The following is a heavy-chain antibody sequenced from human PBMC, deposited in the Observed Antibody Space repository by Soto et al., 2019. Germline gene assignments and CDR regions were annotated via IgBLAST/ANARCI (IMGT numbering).Heavy chain of an antibody. J-gene: IGHJ4*02. V-gene: IGHV4-31*03. D-gene: IGHD6-19*01. CDR3: ATLRLSAGPYFDY. CDR2: IYYSGST. CDR1: GGSISSGGYY. Sequence: SETLSLTCTVSGGSISSGGYYWSWIRQHPGKGLEWIGYIYYSGSTYYNPSLKSRVTISVDTSKNQFSLKLTSVTAADTAVYYCATLRLSAGPYFDYWGLGTLVTVSS.